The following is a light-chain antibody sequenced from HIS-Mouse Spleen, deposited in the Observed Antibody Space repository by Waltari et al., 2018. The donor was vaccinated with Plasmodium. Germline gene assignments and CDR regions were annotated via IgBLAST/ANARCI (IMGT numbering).Light chain of an antibody. Sequence: QSALTQPASVSGSPGQSITISCTGTSSDVGSYILVSWYQQPPGKAPKLMIYEGSKRPSGVSKRFSCSKSGNTASLTISGLQAEDEADYYCCSYAGSSTLVFGGGTKLTVL. V-gene: IGLV2-23*01. CDR1: SSDVGSYIL. CDR3: CSYAGSSTLV. J-gene: IGLJ2*01. CDR2: EGS.